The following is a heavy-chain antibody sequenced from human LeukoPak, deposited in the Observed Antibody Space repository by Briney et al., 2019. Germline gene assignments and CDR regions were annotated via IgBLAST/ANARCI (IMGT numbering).Heavy chain of an antibody. CDR1: GFTFSSYS. J-gene: IGHJ3*02. CDR2: ISSSSSYI. Sequence: GGSLRLSCAASGFTFSSYSMNWVRQAPGKGLEWVSSISSSSSYIYYADSVKGRFTISRDNAKNSLYLQMNSLRAEDTAVYYCASIMIVDAFDIWGQGTMVAVSS. CDR3: ASIMIVDAFDI. D-gene: IGHD3-22*01. V-gene: IGHV3-21*01.